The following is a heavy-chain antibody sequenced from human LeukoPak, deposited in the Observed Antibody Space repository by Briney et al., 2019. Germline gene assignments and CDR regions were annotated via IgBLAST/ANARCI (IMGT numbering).Heavy chain of an antibody. Sequence: GASPKFSCKGSGYSFTNYWIGWVRQMPGPGLGRKGIIYGSYSVTRYSRSFQGQVTISAYKSISTAYLQWSSLKASDTAMCYCARQGSSGYNYGRYFDDWGQGSLVSVSS. J-gene: IGHJ4*02. CDR2: IYGSYSVT. CDR1: GYSFTNYW. CDR3: ARQGSSGYNYGRYFDD. D-gene: IGHD5-18*01. V-gene: IGHV5-51*01.